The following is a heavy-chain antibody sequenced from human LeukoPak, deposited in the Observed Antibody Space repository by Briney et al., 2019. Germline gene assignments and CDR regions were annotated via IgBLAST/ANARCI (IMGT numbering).Heavy chain of an antibody. CDR2: INHSGST. V-gene: IGHV4-34*01. J-gene: IGHJ4*02. CDR1: GGSFSGYY. Sequence: SETLSPTCAVYGGSFSGYYWSWIRQPPGKGLEWIGEINHSGSTNYNPSLKSRVTISVDTSKNQFSLKLSSVTAADTAVYYCARGSDGYNYFDYWGQGTLVTVSS. D-gene: IGHD5-24*01. CDR3: ARGSDGYNYFDY.